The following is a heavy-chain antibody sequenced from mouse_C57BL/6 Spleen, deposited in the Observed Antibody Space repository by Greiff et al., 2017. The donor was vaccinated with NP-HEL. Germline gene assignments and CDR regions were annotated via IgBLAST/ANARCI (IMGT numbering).Heavy chain of an antibody. D-gene: IGHD3-2*02. CDR1: GYTFTDYE. CDR3: TRSGDSSGYEDY. CDR2: IDPETGGT. J-gene: IGHJ2*01. V-gene: IGHV1-15*01. Sequence: VQLQESGAELVRPGASVTLSCKASGYTFTDYEMHWVKQTPVHGLEWIGAIDPETGGTAYNQTFKGKAILTADKSSSTAYMELRSLTSEDSAVYYCTRSGDSSGYEDYWGQGTTLTVSS.